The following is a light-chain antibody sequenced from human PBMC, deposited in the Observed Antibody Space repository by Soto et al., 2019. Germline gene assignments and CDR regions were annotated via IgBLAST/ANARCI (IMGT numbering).Light chain of an antibody. J-gene: IGLJ3*02. CDR2: EVT. Sequence: QSVLTQPASVSGSPGQSITISCTGTSSDIGNYNYVAWYQQHPGEAPKLIIYEVTHRPSGISNRFSASKSGNTASLTISGLQAEDEADYYCSSYTTSSTGVFGGGTKLTVL. V-gene: IGLV2-14*01. CDR3: SSYTTSSTGV. CDR1: SSDIGNYNY.